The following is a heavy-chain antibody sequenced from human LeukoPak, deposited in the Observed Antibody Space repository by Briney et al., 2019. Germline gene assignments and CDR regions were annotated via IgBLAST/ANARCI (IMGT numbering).Heavy chain of an antibody. CDR3: ARGGDFWSPYDY. D-gene: IGHD3-3*01. CDR2: IYTSGST. J-gene: IGHJ4*02. V-gene: IGHV4-4*07. CDR1: GGSISSYY. Sequence: SETLSLTCTVSGGSISSYYWSWIRQPAGKGLEWIGRIYTSGSTNYNPSLKSRVTISVDKSKSQFSLKLSSVTAADTAVYYCARGGDFWSPYDYWGQGTLVTVSS.